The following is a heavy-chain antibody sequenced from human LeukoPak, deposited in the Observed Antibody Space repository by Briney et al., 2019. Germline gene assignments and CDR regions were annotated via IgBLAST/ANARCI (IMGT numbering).Heavy chain of an antibody. CDR2: IKQDGSEK. J-gene: IGHJ3*02. D-gene: IGHD2-8*01. Sequence: GGSLRLSCAASGFTFSSYAMSWVRQAPGKGLEWVANIKQDGSEKYYVDSVKGRFTISRDNAKNSLYLQMNSLRAEDTAVYYCARDQSRRVYAGGSGAFDIWGQGTMVTVSS. CDR3: ARDQSRRVYAGGSGAFDI. CDR1: GFTFSSYA. V-gene: IGHV3-7*01.